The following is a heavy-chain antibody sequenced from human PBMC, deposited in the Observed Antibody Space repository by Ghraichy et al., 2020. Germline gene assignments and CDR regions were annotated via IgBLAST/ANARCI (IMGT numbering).Heavy chain of an antibody. Sequence: GESLNISCAASGFTFSSYGMHWVRQAPGKGLEWVAVIWYDGSNKYYADSVKGRFTISRDNSKNTLYLQMNSLRAEDTAVYYCARDPGMIVHIGIDYWGQGTLVTVSS. D-gene: IGHD3-22*01. CDR3: ARDPGMIVHIGIDY. J-gene: IGHJ4*02. CDR1: GFTFSSYG. CDR2: IWYDGSNK. V-gene: IGHV3-33*01.